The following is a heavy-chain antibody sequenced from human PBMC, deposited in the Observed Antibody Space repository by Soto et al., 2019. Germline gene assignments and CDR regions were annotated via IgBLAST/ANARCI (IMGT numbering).Heavy chain of an antibody. CDR1: GFTFGTTS. Sequence: QLLQSGGGLVQPGGSLKLSCSASGFTFGTTSMSWVRQAPGEGLEWVSTIDGRGGITYYADSVKGRFTISRDNSRNTVYLHMNSLRGDDTALYYCVKNSGWFNTWGQGALVTVSS. V-gene: IGHV3-23*01. CDR3: VKNSGWFNT. D-gene: IGHD3-10*01. J-gene: IGHJ5*02. CDR2: IDGRGGIT.